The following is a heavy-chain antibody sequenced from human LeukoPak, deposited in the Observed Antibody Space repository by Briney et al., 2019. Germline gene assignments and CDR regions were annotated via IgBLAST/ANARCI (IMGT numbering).Heavy chain of an antibody. V-gene: IGHV4-30-4*08. CDR3: ASSLGYCSSTSCPGAFDI. CDR2: IYYSGST. D-gene: IGHD2-2*01. J-gene: IGHJ3*02. Sequence: SETLSLTCTVSGGSISSGDYYWSWIRQPPGKGLEWIGYIYYSGSTYYNPSLKSLVTISVDTSKNQFSLKLSSVTAADTAVYYCASSLGYCSSTSCPGAFDIWGQGTMVTVSS. CDR1: GGSISSGDYY.